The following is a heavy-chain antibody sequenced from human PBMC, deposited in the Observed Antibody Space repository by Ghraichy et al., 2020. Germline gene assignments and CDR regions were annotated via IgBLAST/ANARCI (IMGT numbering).Heavy chain of an antibody. Sequence: GGSLRLSCVASGFTFSGYVMHWARQAPGKGLEWVAVISYDGNNKDYTDSVKGRFTISRDNSNNTLYLQMNSLRGEDTAEYFCARWPRMTSISGSDYFDYWGQGTLVTVSS. CDR2: ISYDGNNK. CDR3: ARWPRMTSISGSDYFDY. CDR1: GFTFSGYV. V-gene: IGHV3-30*04. D-gene: IGHD5-24*01. J-gene: IGHJ4*02.